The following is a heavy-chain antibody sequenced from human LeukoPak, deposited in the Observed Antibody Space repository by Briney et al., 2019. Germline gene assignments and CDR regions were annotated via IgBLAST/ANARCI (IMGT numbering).Heavy chain of an antibody. Sequence: GVLRLSCAASGFTFDYYAMNWVRQAPGRGMEWVSTISGGGKSTYYGDSVKGRFTISRDNSKNTLHLQMNSLRVEDTAVYFCAKVKSPDYDILTGYDFWGQGTQVTVSS. J-gene: IGHJ4*02. CDR1: GFTFDYYA. CDR3: AKVKSPDYDILTGYDF. V-gene: IGHV3-23*01. D-gene: IGHD3-9*01. CDR2: ISGGGKST.